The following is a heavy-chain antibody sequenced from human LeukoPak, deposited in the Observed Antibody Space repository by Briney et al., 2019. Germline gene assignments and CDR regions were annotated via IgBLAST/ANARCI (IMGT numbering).Heavy chain of an antibody. Sequence: SETLSLTCTVSGGSLSSNNYYWGWVRQPPGKGLEWIGTIYYSGDSYYNPSPTSRASISVDTSKNRFSLNVNSVTAADTAVYFCARHENLIMVPPAHAFDYWGQGALVTVSS. CDR3: ARHENLIMVPPAHAFDY. D-gene: IGHD2/OR15-2a*01. V-gene: IGHV4-39*01. CDR1: GGSLSSNNYY. CDR2: IYYSGDS. J-gene: IGHJ4*02.